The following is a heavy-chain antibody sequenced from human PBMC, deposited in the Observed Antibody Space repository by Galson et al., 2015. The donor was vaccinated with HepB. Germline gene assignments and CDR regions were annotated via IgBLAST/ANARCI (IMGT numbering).Heavy chain of an antibody. Sequence: SETLSLTCAVSGHTISRGYYWAWIRQSPGKGLEWIGSIYYSGSAYYSQSLKSRVAISVDTSKNQLSLTLTSVTAADTAVYYCARDSFLVRPYNGMDAWGQGTTVTVSS. V-gene: IGHV4-38-2*02. CDR1: GHTISRGYY. CDR2: IYYSGSA. J-gene: IGHJ6*02. CDR3: ARDSFLVRPYNGMDA. D-gene: IGHD6-13*01.